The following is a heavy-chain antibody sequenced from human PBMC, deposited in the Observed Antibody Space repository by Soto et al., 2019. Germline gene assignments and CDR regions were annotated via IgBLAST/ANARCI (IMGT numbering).Heavy chain of an antibody. CDR2: INAGNGNT. J-gene: IGHJ6*02. V-gene: IGHV1-3*01. D-gene: IGHD1-26*01. CDR1: GYTSTSYA. Sequence: ASVKVSCKASGYTSTSYAMHWVRQAPGQRLEWMGWINAGNGNTKYSQKFQGRVTITRDTSASTAYMELSSLRSEDTAVYYCATNLRTRRGAYYYYGMDVWGQGTTVTVSS. CDR3: ATNLRTRRGAYYYYGMDV.